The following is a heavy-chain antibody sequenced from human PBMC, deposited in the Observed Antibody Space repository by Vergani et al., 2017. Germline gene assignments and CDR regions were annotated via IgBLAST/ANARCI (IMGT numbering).Heavy chain of an antibody. V-gene: IGHV4-39*01. CDR2: IYYSGST. J-gene: IGHJ6*02. CDR1: GGSISSSSYY. Sequence: QVQLQESGPGLVKPSETLSLTCTVSGGSISSSSYYWGWIRQPPGKGLEWIGSIYYSGSTYYNPSLKSRVTISVDTSKNQFSLKLSSVTAADTAVYYCARHLAYCGGDCYPYYYGMDVWGLGTTVTVSS. D-gene: IGHD2-21*02. CDR3: ARHLAYCGGDCYPYYYGMDV.